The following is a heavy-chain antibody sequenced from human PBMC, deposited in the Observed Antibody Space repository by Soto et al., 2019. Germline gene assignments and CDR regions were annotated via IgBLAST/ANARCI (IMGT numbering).Heavy chain of an antibody. V-gene: IGHV3-23*01. CDR2: IGGDTSYT. Sequence: PGGSLRLSCTASGFSFSNYAVTWARQAPGKGLEWVSSIGGDTSYTYYADSVKGRFTISRDNSKNTLYLQMNSLRAEDTAVYYCAKDSGMPRCTLIPNWFDPWGQGTLVTVSS. CDR1: GFSFSNYA. CDR3: AKDSGMPRCTLIPNWFDP. J-gene: IGHJ5*02. D-gene: IGHD3-10*01.